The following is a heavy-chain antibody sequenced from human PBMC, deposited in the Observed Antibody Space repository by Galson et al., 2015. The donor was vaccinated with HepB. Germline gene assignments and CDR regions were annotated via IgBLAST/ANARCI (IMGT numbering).Heavy chain of an antibody. CDR3: ARPYDFWSGYYSGWSSWFDP. Sequence: SVKVSCKASGYTFTGYYMHWVRQAPGQGLEWMGWINPNSGGTNYAQKFQGRVTMTRDTSISTAYMELSRLRSDDTAVYYCARPYDFWSGYYSGWSSWFDPWGQGTLVTVSS. V-gene: IGHV1-2*02. D-gene: IGHD3-3*01. J-gene: IGHJ5*02. CDR1: GYTFTGYY. CDR2: INPNSGGT.